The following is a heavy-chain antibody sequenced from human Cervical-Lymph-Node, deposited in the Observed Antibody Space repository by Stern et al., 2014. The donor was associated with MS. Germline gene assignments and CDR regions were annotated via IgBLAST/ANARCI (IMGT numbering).Heavy chain of an antibody. V-gene: IGHV1-18*01. D-gene: IGHD3-3*01. CDR2: INTYIGNT. CDR1: GYTFSSYG. Sequence: VQLEESGPEVKKPGASVQVSCKTSGYTFSSYGISWVRQAPGQGPEWMGWINTYIGNTYYAQEIKGRVSMTTDTSTSTVYMGLRSLTSDDTAIYFCARDHGIFDSWSGYYDYFDYWGQGTLVTVSS. J-gene: IGHJ4*02. CDR3: ARDHGIFDSWSGYYDYFDY.